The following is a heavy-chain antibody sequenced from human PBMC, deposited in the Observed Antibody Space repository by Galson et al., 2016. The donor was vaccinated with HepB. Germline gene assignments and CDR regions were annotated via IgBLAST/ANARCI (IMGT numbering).Heavy chain of an antibody. J-gene: IGHJ6*04. Sequence: SLRLSCAASGFTLSSSAMTWVRQAPGRGLEWVSAITETGSFAYYADSVRGRFTLSRDTSKNTVYLQMNYLRADDTALYYCGRDYPTMTDRYPYHVDVWGKGTAVTVFS. CDR2: ITETGSFA. CDR1: GFTLSSSA. V-gene: IGHV3-23*01. CDR3: GRDYPTMTDRYPYHVDV. D-gene: IGHD4-17*01.